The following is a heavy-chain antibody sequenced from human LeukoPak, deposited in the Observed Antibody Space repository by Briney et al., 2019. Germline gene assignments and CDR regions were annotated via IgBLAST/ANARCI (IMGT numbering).Heavy chain of an antibody. V-gene: IGHV3-21*01. CDR2: ITSSSSYI. Sequence: GGSLRLSCAASGFTFSAYSMNWVRQAPGKGLEWVSSITSSSSYIYYADSVKGRFTISRDNAKNSLYLEMNSLRAEDTAVYYCARGGSSEIDYWGQGTLVAVSS. D-gene: IGHD6-13*01. CDR3: ARGGSSEIDY. CDR1: GFTFSAYS. J-gene: IGHJ4*02.